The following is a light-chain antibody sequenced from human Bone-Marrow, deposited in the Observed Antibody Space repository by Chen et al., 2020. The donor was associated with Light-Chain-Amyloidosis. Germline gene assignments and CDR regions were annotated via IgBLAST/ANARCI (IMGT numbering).Light chain of an antibody. CDR1: NSDVGAYNY. CDR3: CSYAGADNHVF. CDR2: EVT. Sequence: QSALTQPPSASGSPGQSVTISCTGTNSDVGAYNYVSWYQLLPGKAPKLMIYEVTKRPSGVPGRFSGFKSGNTASLTVSGLQAEDEADYYCCSYAGADNHVFFGGGTKLTVL. J-gene: IGLJ2*01. V-gene: IGLV2-8*01.